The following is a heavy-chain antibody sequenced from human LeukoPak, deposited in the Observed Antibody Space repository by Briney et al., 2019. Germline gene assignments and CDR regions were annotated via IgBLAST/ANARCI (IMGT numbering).Heavy chain of an antibody. CDR2: ISNDGSNK. V-gene: IGHV3-30*04. CDR1: GFTFSSHA. CDR3: ARDHYDSSGYLFDY. J-gene: IGHJ4*02. D-gene: IGHD3-22*01. Sequence: GRSLRLSCAASGFTFSSHAMHWVRQAPGKGLDWVALISNDGSNKYYADSVKGRFSISRDNSKSTLYLQMNSLRAEDTAVYYCARDHYDSSGYLFDYWGQGTLVSVSS.